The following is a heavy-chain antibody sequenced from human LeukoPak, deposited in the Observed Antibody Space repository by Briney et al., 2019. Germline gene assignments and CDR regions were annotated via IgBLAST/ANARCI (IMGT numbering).Heavy chain of an antibody. CDR3: ARDHRVLESFCFDY. D-gene: IGHD1-1*01. Sequence: GGSLRLSCAASGFTFSSYAMHWVRQAPGKGLEWVAVISYDGSNKHYADSVKCRFTISRDNSKNTLYLQMNSLRAEDTAVYYCARDHRVLESFCFDYWGQGTLVTVSS. CDR1: GFTFSSYA. J-gene: IGHJ4*02. V-gene: IGHV3-30*01. CDR2: ISYDGSNK.